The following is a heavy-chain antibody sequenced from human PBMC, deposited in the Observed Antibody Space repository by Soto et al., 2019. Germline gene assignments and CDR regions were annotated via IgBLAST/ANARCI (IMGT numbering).Heavy chain of an antibody. Sequence: QVQLQESGPGLVKPSQTLSLTCTVSGGSISSGVYYWSWIRQYPGKGLEWIGYIYYSGSTYYNPSLKRRVTISVDTSTTQFSLELSSVTDADTAVYYWARDEDTAGLGMDVWGQGTTVTVSS. J-gene: IGHJ6*02. CDR1: GGSISSGVYY. V-gene: IGHV4-31*03. CDR3: ARDEDTAGLGMDV. CDR2: IYYSGST.